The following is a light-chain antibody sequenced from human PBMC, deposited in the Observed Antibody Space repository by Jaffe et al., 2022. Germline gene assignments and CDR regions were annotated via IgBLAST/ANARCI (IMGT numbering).Light chain of an antibody. CDR1: QGISSH. Sequence: DIQLTQSPSFLSASVGDRVTITCRASQGISSHLAWYQQKAGKAPKLLIYAASTLQSGVPSRFSGSGSATEFTLTISSLQPEDFATYYCQQLNNYPITFGQGTRLEIK. CDR2: AAS. CDR3: QQLNNYPIT. V-gene: IGKV1-9*01. J-gene: IGKJ5*01.